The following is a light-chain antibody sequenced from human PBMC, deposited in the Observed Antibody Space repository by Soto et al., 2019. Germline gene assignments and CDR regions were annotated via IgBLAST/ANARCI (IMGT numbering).Light chain of an antibody. J-gene: IGKJ1*01. CDR1: QDISNW. CDR3: QQYDNWPKT. CDR2: VAS. V-gene: IGKV1-12*01. Sequence: EIHLPQSXSYVSAWDLEXXXXXSXESQDISNWLAWYQQKXGIAPKFLIFVASXLKRGVPARFRGSGSGTDFTLNISSLQSEDFAVYYCQQYDNWPKTSGERTKADIK.